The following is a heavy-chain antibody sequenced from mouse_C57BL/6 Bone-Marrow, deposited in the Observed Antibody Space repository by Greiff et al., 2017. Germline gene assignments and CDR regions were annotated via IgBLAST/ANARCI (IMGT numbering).Heavy chain of an antibody. CDR1: GYTFTDYE. J-gene: IGHJ2*01. V-gene: IGHV1-15*01. CDR2: IDPETGGT. Sequence: VQLQQSGAELVRPGASVTLSCKASGYTFTDYEMHWVKQTPVHGLEWIGAIDPETGGTAYNQKFKGKAILTADKSSSTAYMELRSLTSEDSAVYYCTRQGLYGSSQYYCDYWGQGTTLTVSS. CDR3: TRQGLYGSSQYYCDY. D-gene: IGHD1-1*01.